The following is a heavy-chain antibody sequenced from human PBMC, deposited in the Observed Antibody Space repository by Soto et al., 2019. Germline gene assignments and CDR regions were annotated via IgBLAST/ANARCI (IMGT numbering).Heavy chain of an antibody. J-gene: IGHJ4*02. Sequence: SETLSLTCTVSGGSVSSGRFYRSWSRQPPGKGLEWIGYIYYSGSTEYNPSLRSRVTISVDTSKNQFSLKLTSVTAADTALYYCARSGSGSGWLGGQGTLVTVSS. CDR1: GGSVSSGRFY. V-gene: IGHV4-61*01. CDR2: IYYSGST. D-gene: IGHD6-19*01. CDR3: ARSGSGSGWL.